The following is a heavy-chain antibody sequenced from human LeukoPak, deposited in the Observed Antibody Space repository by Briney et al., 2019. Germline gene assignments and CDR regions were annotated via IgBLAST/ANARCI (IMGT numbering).Heavy chain of an antibody. Sequence: PSETLSLSCTVSGGSIRSGSWSWGWVRQSPGEGLQWIGTFHFSGNTYYNLSLQGRLTISVDTPKNQLSLQLTSVTAADTAIYCCARLPTGYPNWFNLWGQGILVTVSS. D-gene: IGHD3-9*01. CDR2: FHFSGNT. J-gene: IGHJ5*02. CDR1: GGSIRSGSWS. CDR3: ARLPTGYPNWFNL. V-gene: IGHV4-39*01.